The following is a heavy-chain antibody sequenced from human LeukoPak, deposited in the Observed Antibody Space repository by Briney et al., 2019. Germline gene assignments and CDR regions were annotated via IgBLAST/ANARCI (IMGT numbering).Heavy chain of an antibody. CDR1: GFTFSSYW. V-gene: IGHV3-30*18. CDR3: AKGASGSSWYSFVVDY. CDR2: ISYDGSNK. Sequence: PGGSLRLSCAASGFTFSSYWMSWVRQAPGRGLEWVAVISYDGSNKYYADSVKGRFTISRDNSKNTLYLQMNILRPEDTAVYYCAKGASGSSWYSFVVDYWGQETLVTVSS. J-gene: IGHJ4*02. D-gene: IGHD6-13*01.